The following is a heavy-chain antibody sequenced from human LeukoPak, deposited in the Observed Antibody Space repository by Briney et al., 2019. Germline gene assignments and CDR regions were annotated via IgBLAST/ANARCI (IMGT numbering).Heavy chain of an antibody. CDR1: GFTFSSYA. CDR3: ARDFGVMATIDY. Sequence: GGSLRLSCAASGFTFSSYAMHWVRQAPGKGLEWVAVISYGGSNKYYADSVKGRFTISRDNSKNTLYLQMNSLRAEDTAVYYCARDFGVMATIDYRGQGTLVTVSS. D-gene: IGHD3-10*01. V-gene: IGHV3-30-3*01. CDR2: ISYGGSNK. J-gene: IGHJ4*02.